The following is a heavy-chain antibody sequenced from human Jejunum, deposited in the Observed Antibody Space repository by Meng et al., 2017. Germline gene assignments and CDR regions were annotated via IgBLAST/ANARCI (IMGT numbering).Heavy chain of an antibody. CDR1: GFTFSTYS. J-gene: IGHJ2*01. CDR2: ITGRSNYI. Sequence: GGSLRLSCAASGFTFSTYSINWVRQAPGKGLEWVSSITGRSNYIYYADSVKGRFTISRDNAKNSVYLQMNSLRAEDTAVYYCSRGYSHGVGGPETWYFDLWGRGTLVTVSS. D-gene: IGHD5-18*01. V-gene: IGHV3-21*01. CDR3: SRGYSHGVGGPETWYFDL.